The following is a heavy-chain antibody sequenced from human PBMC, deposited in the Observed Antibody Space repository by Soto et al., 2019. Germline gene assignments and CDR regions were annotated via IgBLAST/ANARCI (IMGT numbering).Heavy chain of an antibody. CDR3: AKDYSSSSIWRPYFDY. CDR2: ISGSGDTT. J-gene: IGHJ4*02. Sequence: EVQLLESGGGLVQPGGSLRLSCAASGLTFSNYAMSWVRQAPGKGLEWVSGISGSGDTTYYADSVKGRFTISRDNSKHTLYLQMNGLRDEDTAVYYCAKDYSSSSIWRPYFDYWGQGTLVTVSS. V-gene: IGHV3-23*01. CDR1: GLTFSNYA. D-gene: IGHD6-6*01.